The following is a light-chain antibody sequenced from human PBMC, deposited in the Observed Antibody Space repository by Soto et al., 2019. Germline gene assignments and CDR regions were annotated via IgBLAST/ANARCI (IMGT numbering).Light chain of an antibody. Sequence: QSALAQPPSASGSPGQSVTISCTGTSSDVGGYNFVSWYQHHPGKAPKVIIYEVSKRPSGVPNRFSGSKSGNTASLTVSGLQAEDEADYYCSSYVGSNIYVFGTGTKLTVL. CDR1: SSDVGGYNF. CDR2: EVS. CDR3: SSYVGSNIYV. V-gene: IGLV2-8*01. J-gene: IGLJ1*01.